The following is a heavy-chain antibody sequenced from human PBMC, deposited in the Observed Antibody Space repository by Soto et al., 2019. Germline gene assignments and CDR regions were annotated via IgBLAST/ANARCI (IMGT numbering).Heavy chain of an antibody. J-gene: IGHJ6*02. D-gene: IGHD6-13*01. V-gene: IGHV4-59*01. CDR2: IYYSGST. Sequence: SETLSLTCTVSGGSISSYYWSWIRQPPGKGLEWIGYIYYSGSTNYNPSLKSRVTISVDTSKNQFSLKLSSVTAADTAVYYCARGARWYSVNYGMDVWGQGTTVTVSS. CDR1: GGSISSYY. CDR3: ARGARWYSVNYGMDV.